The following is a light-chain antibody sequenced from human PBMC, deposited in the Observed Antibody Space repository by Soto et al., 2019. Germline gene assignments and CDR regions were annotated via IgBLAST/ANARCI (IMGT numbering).Light chain of an antibody. CDR1: QSISSW. J-gene: IGKJ4*01. Sequence: DIQMTQSPSTLSASGGDRGTITCRASQSISSWLAWYQQKPGKAPKFLIYKASNLEVGVPSRFSGSGSGTEFTLTISSLQPDDFATYYCQQYNSYSLTFGEGTNVEMK. V-gene: IGKV1-5*03. CDR2: KAS. CDR3: QQYNSYSLT.